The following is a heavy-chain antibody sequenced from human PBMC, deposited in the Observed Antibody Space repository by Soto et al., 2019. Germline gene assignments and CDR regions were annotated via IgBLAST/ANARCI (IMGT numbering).Heavy chain of an antibody. J-gene: IGHJ5*02. D-gene: IGHD2-8*01. CDR1: GGTFSSYR. CDR2: IVPIYRTA. CDR3: AREGGYCPRGVCSNWFDL. Sequence: SVKVSCKASGGTFSSYRINWVRQAPGQGLEWVGGIVPIYRTADYAQKFQGRVTITADESARTAYLEVRSLKSVTAADTAVYYCAREGGYCPRGVCSNWFDLWGQGTLVTVSS. V-gene: IGHV1-69*13.